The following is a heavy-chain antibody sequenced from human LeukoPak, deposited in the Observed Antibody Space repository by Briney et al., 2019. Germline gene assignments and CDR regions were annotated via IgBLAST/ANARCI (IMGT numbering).Heavy chain of an antibody. CDR3: ARDNPHSSGWYTGYYYGMDV. D-gene: IGHD6-19*01. CDR2: IYYSGST. J-gene: IGHJ6*02. CDR1: GGSISSYY. V-gene: IGHV4-59*01. Sequence: SETLSLTCTVSGGSISSYYWSWIRQPPGKGLEWIGYIYYSGSTNYNPPLKSRVTISVDTSKNQFSLKLSSVTAADTAVYYCARDNPHSSGWYTGYYYGMDVWGQGTTVTVSS.